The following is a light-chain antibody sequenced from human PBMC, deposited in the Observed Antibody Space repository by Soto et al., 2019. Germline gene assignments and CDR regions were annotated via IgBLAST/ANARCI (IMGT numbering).Light chain of an antibody. CDR2: DAS. J-gene: IGKJ5*01. Sequence: DIQMTQSPSSLSASVGDRVTITCQASQNINNYLNWYQQKPRRAPELLIYDASNLEAGVPSRLRGSGSGTDFTFTISRLQPEDIATYYCQQYENLPTFGHGTRLEIK. V-gene: IGKV1-33*01. CDR1: QNINNY. CDR3: QQYENLPT.